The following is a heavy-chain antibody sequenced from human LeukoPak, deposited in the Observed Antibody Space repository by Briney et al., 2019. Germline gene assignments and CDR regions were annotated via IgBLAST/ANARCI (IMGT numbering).Heavy chain of an antibody. J-gene: IGHJ6*03. D-gene: IGHD2-2*01. Sequence: GGSLRLSCAASGFTFSSYGMHWVRQAPGKGLEWVAFIRYDGSNKYYADSVKGRFTISRDNSKNTLYLQMNSLRAEDTAVYYCAKAGGGPYQLLYFYYYYYYMGVWGKGTTVTVSS. V-gene: IGHV3-30*02. CDR2: IRYDGSNK. CDR1: GFTFSSYG. CDR3: AKAGGGPYQLLYFYYYYYYMGV.